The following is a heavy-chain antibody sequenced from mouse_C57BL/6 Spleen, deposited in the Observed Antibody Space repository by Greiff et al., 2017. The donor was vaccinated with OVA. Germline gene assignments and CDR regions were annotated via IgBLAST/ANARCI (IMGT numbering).Heavy chain of an antibody. J-gene: IGHJ4*01. CDR2: IYPGSGST. CDR1: GYTFTSYW. Sequence: QVQLKQPGAELVKPGASVKMSCKASGYTFTSYWITWVKQRPGQGLEWIGDIYPGSGSTNYNEKFKSKATLTVDTSSRTADMPHSSMTSKDSTVNYCAEENAYAMDYRGQGTSVTVSS. V-gene: IGHV1-55*01. CDR3: AEENAYAMDY.